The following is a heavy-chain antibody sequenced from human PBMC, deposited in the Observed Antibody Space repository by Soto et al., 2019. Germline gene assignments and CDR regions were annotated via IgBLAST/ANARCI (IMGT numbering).Heavy chain of an antibody. CDR2: ISSSSSTI. CDR1: GFTFSSYS. Sequence: XGSLRLSCAAAGFTFSSYSMNWVRQAPGKGLDWVSYISSSSSTIYYADSVKGRFTISRDNAKNSLYLQMNSLRDEDTAVYYCARDLAYYYDSSGYYYRSYYYYGMDAWGQGTTVTVSS. CDR3: ARDLAYYYDSSGYYYRSYYYYGMDA. V-gene: IGHV3-48*02. J-gene: IGHJ6*02. D-gene: IGHD3-22*01.